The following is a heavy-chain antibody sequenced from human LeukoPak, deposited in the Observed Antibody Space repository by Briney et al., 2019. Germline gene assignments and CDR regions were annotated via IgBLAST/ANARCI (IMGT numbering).Heavy chain of an antibody. CDR3: ARRGSITIFGVVSDYYYYMNV. J-gene: IGHJ6*03. CDR2: IYNSGST. Sequence: SETLSLTCTVSGGSISSSRHYWGWIRQPPGKGLEWIGSIYNSGSTYYNPSLKSRLTISVDTSKNQFSLKLSSVTAADTAVYYCARRGSITIFGVVSDYYYYMNVWGKGTTVTVSS. V-gene: IGHV4-39*01. D-gene: IGHD3-3*01. CDR1: GGSISSSRHY.